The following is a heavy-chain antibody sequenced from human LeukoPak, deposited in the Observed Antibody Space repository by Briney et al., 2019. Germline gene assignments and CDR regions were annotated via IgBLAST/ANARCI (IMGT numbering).Heavy chain of an antibody. CDR1: GFTFSSYD. D-gene: IGHD6-19*01. J-gene: IGHJ3*02. Sequence: GGSLRLCCAASGFTFSSYDMHWVRQATGKGLEWVSGIAPAAGDTYYPASVKGRFTISRENAKNSLYLHMNSLRAGDTAVYYCARAGGSTGWYAFDIWGQGTMVTVSS. V-gene: IGHV3-13*04. CDR2: IAPAAGDT. CDR3: ARAGGSTGWYAFDI.